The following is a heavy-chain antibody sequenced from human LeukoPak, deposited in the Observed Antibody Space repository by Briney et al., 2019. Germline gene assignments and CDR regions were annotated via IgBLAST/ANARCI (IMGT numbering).Heavy chain of an antibody. J-gene: IGHJ3*02. CDR3: ARDRGLYYDSKHAFDI. CDR1: GFTFSSYS. CDR2: ISSSSSSYI. D-gene: IGHD3-22*01. Sequence: GGSLRLSCAASGFTFSSYSMNRVRQAPGKGLEWVSSISSSSSSYIYYADSVKGRFTISRDNAKNSLYLQMNSLRAEDTAVYYCARDRGLYYDSKHAFDIWGQGTMVTVSS. V-gene: IGHV3-21*01.